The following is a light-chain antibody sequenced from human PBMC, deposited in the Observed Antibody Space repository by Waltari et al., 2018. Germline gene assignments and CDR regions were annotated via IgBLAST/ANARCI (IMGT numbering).Light chain of an antibody. CDR3: QQRYNWPWT. CDR1: QTINNY. J-gene: IGKJ1*01. CDR2: DAS. V-gene: IGKV3-11*01. Sequence: ETVLTQSPATLSLSPGDRATLPCRASQTINNYLARYHQKPGQAPRLLIYDASNRATGIPARFSGSGSGTDFTLTISSLEPEDFAVYYCQQRYNWPWTFGQGTKVEIE.